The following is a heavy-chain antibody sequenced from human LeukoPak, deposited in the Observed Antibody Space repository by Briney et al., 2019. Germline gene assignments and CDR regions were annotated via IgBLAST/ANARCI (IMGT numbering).Heavy chain of an antibody. CDR1: GYSFTDYA. CDR3: AGTYYYDSSGYYPAFDY. J-gene: IGHJ4*02. V-gene: IGHV1-3*01. Sequence: ASVKVSFKASGYSFTDYAMHWVRQAPGQRLEWMGWINAANGSTKYSQKFQGRVTITRDTSASRAYMELSSLRSEDTAVYYCAGTYYYDSSGYYPAFDYWGQGTLVTVSS. D-gene: IGHD3-22*01. CDR2: INAANGST.